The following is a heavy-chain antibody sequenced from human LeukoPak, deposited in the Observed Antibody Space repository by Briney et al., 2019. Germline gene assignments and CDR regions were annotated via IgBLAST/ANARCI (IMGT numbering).Heavy chain of an antibody. CDR1: GGTFSSYA. J-gene: IGHJ4*02. CDR3: ARTRGYYYGSSGYHFDY. CDR2: IIPILGIA. Sequence: SVKVSCKASGGTFSSYAISWVRQAPGQGLEWMGRIIPILGIANYAQKFQGRVTITADKSTSTAYMELSSLRSEDTAVYYCARTRGYYYGSSGYHFDYWGQGTLVTVSS. D-gene: IGHD3-22*01. V-gene: IGHV1-69*04.